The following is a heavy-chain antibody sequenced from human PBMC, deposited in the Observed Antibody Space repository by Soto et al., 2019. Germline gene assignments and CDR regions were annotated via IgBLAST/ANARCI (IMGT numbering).Heavy chain of an antibody. D-gene: IGHD2-2*01. CDR2: IYHSGST. Sequence: QLQLQESGSGLVKPSQTLSLTCAVSGDSISSAGYSWSWIRQPPGKVLEWIGYIYHSGSTYYNPSLESRVSVSVDRSKNHFSLKLSSVTAADTAVYYCDRGVVALGSFDIWGQGTMVTVSS. J-gene: IGHJ3*02. V-gene: IGHV4-30-2*01. CDR3: DRGVVALGSFDI. CDR1: GDSISSAGYS.